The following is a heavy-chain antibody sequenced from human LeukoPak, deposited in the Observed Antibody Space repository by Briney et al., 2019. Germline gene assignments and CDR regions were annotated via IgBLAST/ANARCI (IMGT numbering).Heavy chain of an antibody. CDR1: GFTFSSYW. Sequence: GGSLRLSCAASGFTFSSYWMSWVRQAPGKGLEWVANIKQDGSEKYYVDSVKGRFTISRDNAKNSLYLQMNSLRAEDTAVYFCAKRGVVIRVILVGFHKEAYYFDSWGQGALVTVSS. J-gene: IGHJ4*02. CDR2: IKQDGSEK. D-gene: IGHD3-22*01. CDR3: AKRGVVIRVILVGFHKEAYYFDS. V-gene: IGHV3-7*03.